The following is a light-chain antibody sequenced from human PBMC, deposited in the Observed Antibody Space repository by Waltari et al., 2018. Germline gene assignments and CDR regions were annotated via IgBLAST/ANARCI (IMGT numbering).Light chain of an antibody. CDR2: RNN. J-gene: IGLJ2*01. Sequence: QSVLTQPPSGSGTPGQRVTISCSGSSSNIGSNYVYWYQQLPGTAPRLLIYRNNQRRSGVPDRFSGAKSGTSASLAISGLRSDDEADYYCAAWDDTLSGVVFGGGTKLTVL. CDR1: SSNIGSNY. V-gene: IGLV1-47*01. CDR3: AAWDDTLSGVV.